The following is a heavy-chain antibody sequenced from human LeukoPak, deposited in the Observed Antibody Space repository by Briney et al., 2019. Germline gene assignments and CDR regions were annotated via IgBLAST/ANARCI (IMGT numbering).Heavy chain of an antibody. J-gene: IGHJ6*03. CDR2: VYDNGDT. CDR1: GASISGYL. D-gene: IGHD3-22*01. CDR3: ARLSDYDVDTSHYMDV. Sequence: SETLSLTCTVSGASISGYLWTWIRQPPGKGLEWIGYVYDNGDTKYHPSFTGRVSISVDVSKNQFSLKLTSVLAADTADYFCARLSDYDVDTSHYMDVWGKGTTVIVSS. V-gene: IGHV4-59*01.